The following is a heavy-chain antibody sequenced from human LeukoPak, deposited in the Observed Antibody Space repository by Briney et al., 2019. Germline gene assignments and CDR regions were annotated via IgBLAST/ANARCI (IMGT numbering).Heavy chain of an antibody. CDR3: TRDFSIRESCSSTSCYSDWNYEGFFDY. V-gene: IGHV1-2*02. Sequence: ASVKVSCKASGYTFTGYYMHWVRQAPGQGLEWMGWINPNSGGTNYAQKFQGRVTMPRDTSISTAYMELSRLRSDDTAVSYCTRDFSIRESCSSTSCYSDWNYEGFFDYWGQGTLVTVSS. D-gene: IGHD2-2*01. CDR2: INPNSGGT. CDR1: GYTFTGYY. J-gene: IGHJ4*02.